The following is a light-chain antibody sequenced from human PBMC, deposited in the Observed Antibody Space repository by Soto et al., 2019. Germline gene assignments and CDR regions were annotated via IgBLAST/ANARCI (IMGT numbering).Light chain of an antibody. CDR1: QSLVHSDGNTY. CDR2: MLS. J-gene: IGKJ1*01. CDR3: MQRIGFPWT. V-gene: IGKV2-30*02. Sequence: DIVMTQSPLSLPVTLGQPASISCMSSQSLVHSDGNTYLNWFQQRPGQSPRRLIYMLSYRASGVPDRFSASGSGTEFTLKISRVEAEDIGVYYCMQRIGFPWTFGQGTKVDIK.